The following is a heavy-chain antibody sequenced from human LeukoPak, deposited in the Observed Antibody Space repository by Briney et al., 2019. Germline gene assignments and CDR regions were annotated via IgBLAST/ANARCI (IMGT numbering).Heavy chain of an antibody. J-gene: IGHJ4*02. Sequence: GGSLRLSCAASGFTFSSYNMNWVRHAPGRGLEWVSSISRTGSYIYYADSVKGRFTISRDNAQNSLYLQMNSLRVEDTTVYYCARVLETDCRGGGCYSGLDYWGQGTLVTVSS. D-gene: IGHD2-15*01. CDR1: GFTFSSYN. CDR2: ISRTGSYI. V-gene: IGHV3-21*01. CDR3: ARVLETDCRGGGCYSGLDY.